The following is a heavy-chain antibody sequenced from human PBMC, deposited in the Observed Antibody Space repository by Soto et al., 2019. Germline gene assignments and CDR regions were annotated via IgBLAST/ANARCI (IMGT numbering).Heavy chain of an antibody. Sequence: QVQLVQSGAEVKKPGSSVKVSCKASGGTFSSNSIGWVRQAPGRGLEWMGRIIPILGVPNYARKFQGRITITADSSTSTAYMELSSLRSEDTAMYYCAKDTTLTPFEYWGQGTLVTVSS. CDR3: AKDTTLTPFEY. J-gene: IGHJ4*02. V-gene: IGHV1-69*04. CDR2: IIPILGVP. D-gene: IGHD1-1*01. CDR1: GGTFSSNS.